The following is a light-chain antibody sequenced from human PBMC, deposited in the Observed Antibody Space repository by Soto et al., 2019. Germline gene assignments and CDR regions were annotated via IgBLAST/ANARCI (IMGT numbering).Light chain of an antibody. J-gene: IGKJ2*01. CDR1: QSLAYSDGNTY. Sequence: DVVMTQSPLSLPVTLGQPASISCRSSQSLAYSDGNTYLNWFQQRPGQSPRRLIYKVSNRDSGXTXGXXGRGSGPDFTLQLSRVEAADVGVYYRIQGTAWPPYSFGQGTRLELK. CDR2: KVS. CDR3: IQGTAWPPYS. V-gene: IGKV2-30*01.